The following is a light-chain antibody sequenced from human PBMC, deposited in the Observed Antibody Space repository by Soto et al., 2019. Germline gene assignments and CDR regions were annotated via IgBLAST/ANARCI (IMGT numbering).Light chain of an antibody. Sequence: EIVLTQSPATLSLSPGERATLSCRASQSVSSYLAWYQQKPGQAPRLLIYDASNSATGIPARFSGSGSGTDFTLTISTLEPADFAVYYCQQRSNWRPYTFGQGTKLESK. J-gene: IGKJ2*01. CDR3: QQRSNWRPYT. CDR1: QSVSSY. V-gene: IGKV3-11*01. CDR2: DAS.